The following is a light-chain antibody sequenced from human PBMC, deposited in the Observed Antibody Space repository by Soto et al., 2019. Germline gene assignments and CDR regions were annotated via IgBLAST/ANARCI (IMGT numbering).Light chain of an antibody. CDR1: QSVSSRY. CDR2: GAS. V-gene: IGKV3-20*01. J-gene: IGKJ5*01. Sequence: EIVLTQSPGTLSLSPGDTATLSCRASQSVSSRYLGWYQQRPGQAHRLLIYGASSRATGIQDRFSGSGSGTDLTLTIRRLEPEDFAVYYCKQYNDWPITVGQGTRLEIK. CDR3: KQYNDWPIT.